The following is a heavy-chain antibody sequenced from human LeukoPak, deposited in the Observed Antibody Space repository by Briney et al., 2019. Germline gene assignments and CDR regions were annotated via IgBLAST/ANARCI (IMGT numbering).Heavy chain of an antibody. J-gene: IGHJ5*02. CDR1: GGSISTNNYY. CDR3: ARHRGSSSEFDP. D-gene: IGHD6-6*01. Sequence: SETLSLTCTVSGGSISTNNYYWGWIRQPPGKGLEWIGHIYYDGRTYYNPSLKSRVAMSVDTSKNQFSLKLSSVTAADTAVYYCARHRGSSSEFDPWGLGTLVTISS. V-gene: IGHV4-39*01. CDR2: IYYDGRT.